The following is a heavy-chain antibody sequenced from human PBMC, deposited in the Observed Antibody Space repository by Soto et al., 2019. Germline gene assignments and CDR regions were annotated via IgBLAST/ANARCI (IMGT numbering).Heavy chain of an antibody. J-gene: IGHJ4*02. CDR2: ISSRRSTI. CDR1: GFTFSSYS. V-gene: IGHV3-48*02. CDR3: TGWLSPY. Sequence: EVQLVESGGGLVQPGGSLRLSCAASGFTFSSYSMNWVRQAPWKGLEWVSYISSRRSTIYYADSVKGRFTISRDNAKNSLSRQMNRLRDEDTAVYYCTGWLSPYWGQGTLVTVSS. D-gene: IGHD5-12*01.